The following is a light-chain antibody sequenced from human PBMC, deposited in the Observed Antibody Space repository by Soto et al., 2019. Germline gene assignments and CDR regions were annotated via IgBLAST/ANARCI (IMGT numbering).Light chain of an antibody. Sequence: EIVLTQSPATLFFSPGKKAPPSGRPIKVATASLAWYQQKPGQAPRLLIYDASNRATGIPARFSGSGSGTDFTLTISSLEPEDFAVYYCQQRSNWPPLTFGPGTKVEI. V-gene: IGKV3-11*01. J-gene: IGKJ3*01. CDR1: KVATAS. CDR2: DAS. CDR3: QQRSNWPPLT.